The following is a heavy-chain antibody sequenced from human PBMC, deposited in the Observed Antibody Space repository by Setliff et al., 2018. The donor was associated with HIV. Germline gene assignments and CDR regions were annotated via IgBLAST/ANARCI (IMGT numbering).Heavy chain of an antibody. V-gene: IGHV4-4*09. CDR1: GGSISSYY. D-gene: IGHD1-26*01. CDR3: ASTSGIVGAARVFDI. CDR2: AYTSGST. Sequence: ETLSLTCTVSGGSISSYYWSWIRQPPGKGLEWIGYAYTSGSTSYNPSLKSRVTISIDTSKNQFSLKLNSVTAADTAVYYCASTSGIVGAARVFDIWGQGTMVSISS. J-gene: IGHJ3*02.